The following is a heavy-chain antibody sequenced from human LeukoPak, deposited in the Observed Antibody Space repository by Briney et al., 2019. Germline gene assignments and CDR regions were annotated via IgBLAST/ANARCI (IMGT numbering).Heavy chain of an antibody. Sequence: TGGSLRLSCAASGFTFSSYAMSWVRQAPGKGLEWVSAISGSGGSTYYADSVKGRFTNSRDNSKNTLYLQMNSLRAEDTAVYYCAKSLWSREGYYFDYWGQGTLVTVSS. CDR3: AKSLWSREGYYFDY. V-gene: IGHV3-23*01. J-gene: IGHJ4*02. CDR2: ISGSGGST. D-gene: IGHD5-18*01. CDR1: GFTFSSYA.